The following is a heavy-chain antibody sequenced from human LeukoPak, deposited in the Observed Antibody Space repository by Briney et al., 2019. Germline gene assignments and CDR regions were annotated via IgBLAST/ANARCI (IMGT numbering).Heavy chain of an antibody. CDR2: TYYRSKGYN. CDR3: ARVRRLGYCSGGSCYPDPYGMDV. J-gene: IGHJ6*02. D-gene: IGHD2-15*01. CDR1: GDSVSSNSAA. Sequence: SQTLSLTCAISGDSVSSNSAAWNWIRQSPSRGLEWLGRTYYRSKGYNDYAVSVKSRITINPDTSKNQFSLQLNSVTPEDTAVYYCARVRRLGYCSGGSCYPDPYGMDVWGQGTTVTVSS. V-gene: IGHV6-1*01.